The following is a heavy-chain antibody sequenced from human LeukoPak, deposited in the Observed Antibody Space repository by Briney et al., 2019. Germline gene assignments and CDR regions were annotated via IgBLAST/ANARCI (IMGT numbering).Heavy chain of an antibody. Sequence: KASETLSLTCAVYGGSFSGYYWSWIRQPPGKGLEWIGEINHSGSTNYNPSLKSRVTISVDTSKNQFSLKLSSVTAADTAVYYCARGYRALAGPRGIDYWGQGTLVTVSS. D-gene: IGHD6-19*01. CDR3: ARGYRALAGPRGIDY. CDR1: GGSFSGYY. J-gene: IGHJ4*02. CDR2: INHSGST. V-gene: IGHV4-34*01.